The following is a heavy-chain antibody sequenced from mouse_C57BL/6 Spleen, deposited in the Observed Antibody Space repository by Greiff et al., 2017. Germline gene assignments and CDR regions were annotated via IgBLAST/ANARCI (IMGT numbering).Heavy chain of an antibody. CDR3: ARGGNYVDY. J-gene: IGHJ2*01. CDR2: IDPSDSYT. CDR1: GYTFTSYW. D-gene: IGHD1-1*02. Sequence: VQLQQPGAELVKPGASVKLSCKASGYTFTSYWMQWVKQRPGQGLEWIGEIDPSDSYTNYNQKFKGKATLTVDTSSSTAYMQLSSLTSEDSAGYYCARGGNYVDYWGQGTTLTVSS. V-gene: IGHV1-50*01.